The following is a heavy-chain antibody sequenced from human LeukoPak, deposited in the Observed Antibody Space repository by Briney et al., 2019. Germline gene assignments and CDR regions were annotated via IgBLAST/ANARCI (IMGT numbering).Heavy chain of an antibody. V-gene: IGHV3-23*01. CDR2: ISGSGVNS. CDR3: ARALSQEVIRYSQD. Sequence: GGSLRLSCAASGFTFSSYSMNWVRQAPGEGPEWVSGISGSGVNSYYADSVKGRFTISGDNSKNMLYLQMNSLRADDTAVYYCARALSQEVIRYSQDWGQGTLVSVSS. D-gene: IGHD2-21*01. J-gene: IGHJ1*01. CDR1: GFTFSSYS.